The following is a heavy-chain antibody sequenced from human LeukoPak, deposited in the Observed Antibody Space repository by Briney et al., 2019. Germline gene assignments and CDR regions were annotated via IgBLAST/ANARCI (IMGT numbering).Heavy chain of an antibody. CDR1: GFTFSSYG. Sequence: GGSLRLSCATSGFTFSSYGMHWVRQAPGKGLEWVAVISYDGSNKYYADSVKGRFTISRDNSKNTLYLQMNSPRAEDTAVYYCAKEGYSYGLDYWGQGTLVTVSS. CDR3: AKEGYSYGLDY. CDR2: ISYDGSNK. V-gene: IGHV3-30*18. J-gene: IGHJ4*02. D-gene: IGHD5-18*01.